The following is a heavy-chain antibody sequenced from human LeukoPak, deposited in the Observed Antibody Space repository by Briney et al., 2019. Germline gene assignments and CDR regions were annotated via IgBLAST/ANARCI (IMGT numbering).Heavy chain of an antibody. CDR1: GGSTSSYY. CDR2: IYYSGST. CDR3: ARGTTHCSSTSCYSSWFDP. V-gene: IGHV4-59*01. Sequence: SETLSLTCTVSGGSTSSYYWSWIRQPPGKGLEWIGYIYYSGSTNYNPSLKSRVTISVDTSKNQFSLKLSSVTAADTAVYYCARGTTHCSSTSCYSSWFDPWGQGTLVTVSS. J-gene: IGHJ5*02. D-gene: IGHD2-2*02.